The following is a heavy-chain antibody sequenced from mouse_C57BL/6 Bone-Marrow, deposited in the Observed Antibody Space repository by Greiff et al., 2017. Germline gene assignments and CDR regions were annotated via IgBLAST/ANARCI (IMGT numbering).Heavy chain of an antibody. CDR2: INPNNGGT. J-gene: IGHJ1*03. V-gene: IGHV1-22*01. D-gene: IGHD1-1*01. CDR1: GYTFTDYN. Sequence: EVQLQQSGPELVKPGASVKMSCKASGYTFTDYNMHWVKQSHGKSLEWIGYINPNNGGTSYNQKFKGKATLTVNKSSSTAYMELRSLTSEDSAVYYCARVEFDGSSGDWYFDVWGTGTTVTVSS. CDR3: ARVEFDGSSGDWYFDV.